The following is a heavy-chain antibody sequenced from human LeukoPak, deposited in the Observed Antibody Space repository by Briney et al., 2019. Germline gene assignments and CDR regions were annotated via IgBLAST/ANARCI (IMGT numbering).Heavy chain of an antibody. CDR1: GYTVSSHY. CDR3: ARAALLSSSWSLDY. D-gene: IGHD2-2*01. CDR2: IYSGGDT. V-gene: IGHV3-66*02. Sequence: GGSLRLSCAASGYTVSSHYMTWVRQAPGKGLEWVSVIYSGGDTHYADSVKGRFTISRDNSKNTLYLQIDSLRPEDTAVYYCARAALLSSSWSLDYWGQGTLVIVS. J-gene: IGHJ4*02.